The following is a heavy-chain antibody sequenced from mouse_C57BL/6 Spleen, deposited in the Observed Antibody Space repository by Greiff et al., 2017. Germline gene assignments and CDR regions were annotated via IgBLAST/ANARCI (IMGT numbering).Heavy chain of an antibody. V-gene: IGHV1-82*01. CDR2: IYPGDGDT. CDR1: GYAFSSSW. D-gene: IGHD2-4*01. Sequence: VQLQQSGPELVKPGASVKISCKASGYAFSSSWMNWVKQRPGKGLEWIGRIYPGDGDTNYNGKIKGKAKLTADKSSSTAYLHLSGLTSEDSAVYFCARSAYDYDDYAIDYWGQGTSVTVSS. CDR3: ARSAYDYDDYAIDY. J-gene: IGHJ4*01.